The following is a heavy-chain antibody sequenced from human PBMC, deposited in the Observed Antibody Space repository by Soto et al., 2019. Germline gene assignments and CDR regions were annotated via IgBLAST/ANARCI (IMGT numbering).Heavy chain of an antibody. CDR2: IYYSGST. V-gene: IGHV4-61*01. CDR1: GGSVSSGSYY. CDR3: ATSSPGDYVWFDP. Sequence: LSLICTVSGGSVSSGSYYWSWIRQPPGKGLEWIGYIYYSGSTNYNPSLKSRVTISVDTSKNQFSLKLSSVTAADTAVYYCATSSPGDYVWFDPWGQGTLVTVSS. J-gene: IGHJ5*02. D-gene: IGHD4-17*01.